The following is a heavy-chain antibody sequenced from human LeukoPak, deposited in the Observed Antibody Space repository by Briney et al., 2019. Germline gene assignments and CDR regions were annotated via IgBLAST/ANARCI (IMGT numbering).Heavy chain of an antibody. Sequence: GGSLRLSCAASGFTFSTNAMSWVRQAPGKGLEWVSAISGRTGSTYYSDSVEGRFTISRDNSKSTLYLQMDSLRAEDTAVYYCAKCGNSGCHLIDYWGQGTLVTVSS. CDR3: AKCGNSGCHLIDY. V-gene: IGHV3-23*01. CDR1: GFTFSTNA. D-gene: IGHD5-12*01. CDR2: ISGRTGST. J-gene: IGHJ4*02.